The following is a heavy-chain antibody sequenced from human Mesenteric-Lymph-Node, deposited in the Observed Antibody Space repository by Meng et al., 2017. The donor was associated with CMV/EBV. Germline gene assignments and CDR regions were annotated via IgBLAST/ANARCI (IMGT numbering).Heavy chain of an antibody. D-gene: IGHD3-9*01. CDR3: ARGSSYDILTGYFDY. V-gene: IGHV4-34*01. Sequence: QVQLSHAASGLFKPSETLSVTCPFYVGSFSVYYWNWIRQSPEKGLEWIGEINHSGSTTYNPSFTSRIIISVDTSTNQISLNMSSVTAADTAVYYCARGSSYDILTGYFDYWGQGALVTVSS. CDR2: INHSGST. CDR1: VGSFSVYY. J-gene: IGHJ4*02.